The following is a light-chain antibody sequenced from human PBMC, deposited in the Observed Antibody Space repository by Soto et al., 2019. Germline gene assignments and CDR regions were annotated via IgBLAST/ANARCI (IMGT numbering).Light chain of an antibody. J-gene: IGLJ2*01. V-gene: IGLV1-47*01. CDR3: AAWEDSLSGWL. Sequence: QSVLTQPPSASGTPGQSVTFSCSGSISNIGTNYVYWYQQLPGTAPKLLISRSNQRPSGVPDRFSGSKSGTSASLAISGLRSEDEADYYCAAWEDSLSGWLFGGGTKLTVL. CDR1: ISNIGTNY. CDR2: RSN.